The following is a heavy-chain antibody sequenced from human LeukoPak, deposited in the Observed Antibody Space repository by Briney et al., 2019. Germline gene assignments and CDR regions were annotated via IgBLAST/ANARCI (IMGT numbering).Heavy chain of an antibody. D-gene: IGHD6-19*01. Sequence: PGGSLRLSCAASGFTFDDYGMSWVRQAPGKGLEWVSGINWNGGSTGYADSVKGRFTISRDNAKNPLYLQMNSLRAEDTALYYCARWLVGTVAGKNYFDYWGQGTLVTVSS. V-gene: IGHV3-20*04. CDR1: GFTFDDYG. CDR3: ARWLVGTVAGKNYFDY. J-gene: IGHJ4*02. CDR2: INWNGGST.